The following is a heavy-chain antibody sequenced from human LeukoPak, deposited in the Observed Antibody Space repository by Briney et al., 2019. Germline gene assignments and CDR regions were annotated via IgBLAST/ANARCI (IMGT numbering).Heavy chain of an antibody. D-gene: IGHD1-14*01. V-gene: IGHV3-74*01. Sequence: GRSLRLSCVASAFSFSTYWVHWVTQAPGKGLVSVARINPDGSTSSCADSVKGRLTVSRDNAKNQLYLKMSSLKADDTAVSYCARGGLEPVDCWGQGTLVTVSS. CDR3: ARGGLEPVDC. CDR1: AFSFSTYW. CDR2: INPDGSTS. J-gene: IGHJ4*02.